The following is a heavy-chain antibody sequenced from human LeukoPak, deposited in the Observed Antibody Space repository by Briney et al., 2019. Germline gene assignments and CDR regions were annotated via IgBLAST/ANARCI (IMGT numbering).Heavy chain of an antibody. CDR1: GGTFSSYA. Sequence: GASVKVSCKAPGGTFSSYAISWVRLAPGQGLEWMGRIIPILGIANYAQKFQGRVTITADKSTSTAYMELSSLRSEDTAVYYCARDTVFGSGSLYYYYGMDVWGQGTTVTVSS. CDR2: IIPILGIA. J-gene: IGHJ6*02. V-gene: IGHV1-69*04. CDR3: ARDTVFGSGSLYYYYGMDV. D-gene: IGHD3-10*01.